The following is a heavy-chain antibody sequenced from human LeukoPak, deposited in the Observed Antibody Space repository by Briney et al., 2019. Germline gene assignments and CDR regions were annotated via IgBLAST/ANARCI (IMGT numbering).Heavy chain of an antibody. CDR2: MNPNSGNT. CDR3: ARTSSSWSSYYMDV. Sequence: ASVNVSCKASGYTFTSYDINWVRQATGQGLEWMGWMNPNSGNTGYAQKFQGRVTITRNTSISTAYMELSSLRSEDTAVYYCARTSSSWSSYYMDVWGKGTTVTVSS. D-gene: IGHD6-13*01. J-gene: IGHJ6*03. V-gene: IGHV1-8*01. CDR1: GYTFTSYD.